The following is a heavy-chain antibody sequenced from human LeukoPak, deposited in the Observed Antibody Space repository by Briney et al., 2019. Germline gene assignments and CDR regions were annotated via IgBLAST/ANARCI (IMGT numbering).Heavy chain of an antibody. CDR3: AKTGYCSSTSCLAID. CDR2: ISGSGGRT. J-gene: IGHJ4*02. V-gene: IGHV3-23*01. Sequence: ETLSLTCAVYGGSFSGYYWSWIRQPPGKGLEWVSGISGSGGRTDYADSVKGRFTISRDNSKNTLYLQMNSLRAEDTAVFYCAKTGYCSSTSCLAIDWGQGTLVTVSS. D-gene: IGHD2-2*01. CDR1: GGSFSGYY.